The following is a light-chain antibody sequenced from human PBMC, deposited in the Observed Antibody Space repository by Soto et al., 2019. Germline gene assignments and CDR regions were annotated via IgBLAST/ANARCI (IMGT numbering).Light chain of an antibody. J-gene: IGKJ1*01. CDR1: QTISTW. CDR3: QQYSDSTWT. CDR2: RAS. Sequence: DIPVTQAPPTLSASVGDRVTITCRASQTISTWMAWYQQKPGKAPKLMIHRASSLESGVPARFSGSGSGTECTLTISSLQPDDVATYYCQQYSDSTWTLGQGTKVDIK. V-gene: IGKV1-5*03.